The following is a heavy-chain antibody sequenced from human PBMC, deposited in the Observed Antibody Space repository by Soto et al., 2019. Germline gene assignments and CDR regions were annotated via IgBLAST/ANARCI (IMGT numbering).Heavy chain of an antibody. CDR2: IIPIFGTA. Sequence: ASVKVSCKASGGTFSSYAISWVRQAPGQGLEWMGGIIPIFGTANYAQKFQGRVTITADESTSTAYMELSSLRSEDTAVYYCGRGMGIAVAGTGTNFDYWGQGTLVTVSS. J-gene: IGHJ4*02. CDR1: GGTFSSYA. CDR3: GRGMGIAVAGTGTNFDY. V-gene: IGHV1-69*13. D-gene: IGHD6-19*01.